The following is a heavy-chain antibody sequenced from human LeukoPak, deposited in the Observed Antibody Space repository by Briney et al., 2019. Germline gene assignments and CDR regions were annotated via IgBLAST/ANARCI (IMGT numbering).Heavy chain of an antibody. Sequence: GGSLRLSCAASGFTFSSYGMTWVRQAPGKGLEWVSAISGSGGSTYYADSVKGRFTISRDNSKNTLYLQMNSLRAEDTAVYYCAKALYDSSGYYQYYFDYWGQGTLVTVSS. V-gene: IGHV3-23*01. CDR1: GFTFSSYG. CDR2: ISGSGGST. D-gene: IGHD3-22*01. J-gene: IGHJ4*02. CDR3: AKALYDSSGYYQYYFDY.